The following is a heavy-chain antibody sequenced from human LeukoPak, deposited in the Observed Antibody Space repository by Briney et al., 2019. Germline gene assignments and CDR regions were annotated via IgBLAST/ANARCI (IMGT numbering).Heavy chain of an antibody. CDR3: ARTSGANDGNALYLDY. Sequence: GESLKISCKGSGYSFTRQWIGWVRQMPGKDLEWMGFIYPGDSDTRYSPSFEGQVTFSADKSISTAYLQWSSLKASDTAMYYCARTSGANDGNALYLDYWGQGTLVTVSS. D-gene: IGHD4-23*01. V-gene: IGHV5-51*01. CDR1: GYSFTRQW. J-gene: IGHJ4*02. CDR2: IYPGDSDT.